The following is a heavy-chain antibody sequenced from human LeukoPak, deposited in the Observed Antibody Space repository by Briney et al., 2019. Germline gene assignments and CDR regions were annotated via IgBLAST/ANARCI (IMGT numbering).Heavy chain of an antibody. V-gene: IGHV5-51*01. J-gene: IGHJ5*02. D-gene: IGHD2-2*01. CDR1: GYSFTSYW. CDR2: IFPGESDA. Sequence: GESLKISCKVSGYSFTSYWIGWVRQMPGKGLEWMGIIFPGESDARYSPSFRGHVTLSVDKSISTAFLHWSSLKASDTAMYYCARGARDIVVQPAPLDTWGQGTLVTVSS. CDR3: ARGARDIVVQPAPLDT.